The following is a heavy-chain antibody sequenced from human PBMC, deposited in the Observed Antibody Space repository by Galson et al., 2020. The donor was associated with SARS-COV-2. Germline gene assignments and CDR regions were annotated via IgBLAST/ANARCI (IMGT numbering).Heavy chain of an antibody. CDR1: GGFISSTSYW. CDR2: IYFSGSA. Sequence: SQTLSLTCTVSGGFISSTSYWWGWIRQPPGKGLEWVGSIYFSGSAVYNPSLKSRVTMSVDTSRNQFSLKLSSVTAADTAVYYCASLSKYGPYSNFDYWGQGTLVTVSS. J-gene: IGHJ4*02. CDR3: ASLSKYGPYSNFDY. D-gene: IGHD2-15*01. V-gene: IGHV4-39*07.